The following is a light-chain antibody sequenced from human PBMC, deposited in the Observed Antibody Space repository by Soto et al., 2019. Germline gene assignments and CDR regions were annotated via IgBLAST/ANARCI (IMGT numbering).Light chain of an antibody. V-gene: IGKV3-20*01. J-gene: IGKJ5*01. CDR3: QQYTGPPTT. CDR2: GAS. CDR1: QTVSSNY. Sequence: ESMLTQSPDTLSFSPGERATLSCRASQTVSSNYLAWCQQRPGQAPRLLIYGASTRAAGIPDRFSGSGSGTDFTLTITRLEPEDSAVYFCQQYTGPPTTFGQGTRLEIK.